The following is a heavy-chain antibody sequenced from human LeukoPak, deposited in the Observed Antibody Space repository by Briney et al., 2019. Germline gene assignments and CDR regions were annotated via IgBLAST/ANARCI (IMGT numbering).Heavy chain of an antibody. J-gene: IGHJ4*02. Sequence: PSATLSPPCAVYGGPFSCYYWSWIRPPPGKGLGGIGEINHSGSTNYNPSLKSRVTISVDTSKNQFSLKLSSVTAADTAVYYCARWTYYYGSGSYYRGDYWGQGTLVTVSS. D-gene: IGHD3-10*01. CDR2: INHSGST. CDR3: ARWTYYYGSGSYYRGDY. V-gene: IGHV4-34*01. CDR1: GGPFSCYY.